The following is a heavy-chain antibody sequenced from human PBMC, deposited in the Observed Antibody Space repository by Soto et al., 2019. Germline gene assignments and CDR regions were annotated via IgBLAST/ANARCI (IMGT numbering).Heavy chain of an antibody. Sequence: ASVKVSCKASGYTFTSYAMHWVRQAPGQRLEWMGWINAGNGNTKYSQNFQGRVTITRDTSASTAYMELRSLRSDDTAVYYCARVNHRIAVAGTYYYYGMDVWGQGTTVTVSS. CDR1: GYTFTSYA. CDR3: ARVNHRIAVAGTYYYYGMDV. J-gene: IGHJ6*02. V-gene: IGHV1-3*01. D-gene: IGHD6-19*01. CDR2: INAGNGNT.